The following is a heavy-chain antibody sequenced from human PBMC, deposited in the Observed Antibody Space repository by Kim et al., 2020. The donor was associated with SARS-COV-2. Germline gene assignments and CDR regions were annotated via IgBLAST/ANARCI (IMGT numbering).Heavy chain of an antibody. CDR2: ISASGGST. CDR3: ASGGDYVYFHH. CDR1: GFTFSSYA. J-gene: IGHJ1*01. D-gene: IGHD2-21*02. Sequence: GGSLRLSCAASGFTFSSYAMSWVRQAPGKGLQWVSAISASGGSTYYADSVKGRFTISRDNSKNTLYLQMNSLRAEDTAVYYCASGGDYVYFHHWGQGTLVTVSS. V-gene: IGHV3-23*01.